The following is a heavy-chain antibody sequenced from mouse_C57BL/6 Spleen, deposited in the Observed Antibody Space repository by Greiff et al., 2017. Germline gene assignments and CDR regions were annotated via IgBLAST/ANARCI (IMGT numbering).Heavy chain of an antibody. CDR3: ARGEYDDYYAMDY. V-gene: IGHV1-55*01. Sequence: QVQMQQPGAELVKPGASVKMYCKASGYTFTSYWITWVKQRPGQGLEWIGDIYPGSGSTNYNEKFKSKATLTVDTSSSTAYMQLSSLTSEDSAVYYCARGEYDDYYAMDYWGQGTSVTVSS. CDR2: IYPGSGST. D-gene: IGHD2-14*01. J-gene: IGHJ4*01. CDR1: GYTFTSYW.